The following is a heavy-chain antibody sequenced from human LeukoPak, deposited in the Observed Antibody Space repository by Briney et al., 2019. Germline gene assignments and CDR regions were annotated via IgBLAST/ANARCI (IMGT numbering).Heavy chain of an antibody. CDR3: ARAPLMSGYYYYYYYMDV. D-gene: IGHD3-3*01. V-gene: IGHV4-34*01. CDR1: GGSFSGYY. CDR2: INHSGST. Sequence: SETLSLTCAVYGGSFSGYYWSWIRQPPGKGLEWIGEINHSGSTNYNPSLKSRVTISVDTSKNQFSLKLNSVTAADTAVYYCARAPLMSGYYYYYYYMDVWGKGPRSPSP. J-gene: IGHJ6*03.